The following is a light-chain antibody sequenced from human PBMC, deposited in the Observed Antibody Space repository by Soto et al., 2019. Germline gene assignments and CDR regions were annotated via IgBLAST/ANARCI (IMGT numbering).Light chain of an antibody. CDR1: QSISGW. CDR2: DAS. J-gene: IGKJ1*01. CDR3: QQYSAYWT. V-gene: IGKV1-5*01. Sequence: DIQVTQSPSTLSASVGDRVTITCRASQSISGWLAWYQQTTGKAPKLLIYDASTLESGVPSRFSGSGSETEFTLTISSLQPDDFATYDCQQYSAYWTFGQGTKVGIK.